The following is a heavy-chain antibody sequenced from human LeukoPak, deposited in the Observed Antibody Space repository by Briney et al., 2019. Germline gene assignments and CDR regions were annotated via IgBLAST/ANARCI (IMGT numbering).Heavy chain of an antibody. CDR3: ARPLSSNCRIDP. CDR1: GFTFRSYW. Sequence: GGSLRLSCAASGFTFRSYWMHWVRQAPGKGLVWVSRINFDGSSTTYADSVKGRFTISRDNAKNTLYLQMNSLRVENTAVYYCARPLSSNCRIDPWGQGTLVTVSS. J-gene: IGHJ5*02. CDR2: INFDGSST. V-gene: IGHV3-74*01. D-gene: IGHD1-1*01.